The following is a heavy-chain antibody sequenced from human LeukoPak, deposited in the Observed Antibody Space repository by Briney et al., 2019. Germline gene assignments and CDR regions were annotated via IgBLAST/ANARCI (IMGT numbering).Heavy chain of an antibody. J-gene: IGHJ4*02. Sequence: GGSLRLSCAASGFTFSSYWMHWVRQAPGKGLVWVSRINSDGSGSTAYADSVKGRFTISRDNARNTLYLQMNSLRAEDTAVYYCAREVGGYGVNFDYWGQGTLVTVSS. CDR1: GFTFSSYW. CDR2: INSDGSGST. CDR3: AREVGGYGVNFDY. D-gene: IGHD4-17*01. V-gene: IGHV3-74*01.